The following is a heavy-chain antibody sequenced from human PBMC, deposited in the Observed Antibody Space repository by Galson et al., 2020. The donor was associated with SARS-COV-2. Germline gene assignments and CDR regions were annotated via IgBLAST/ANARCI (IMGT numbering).Heavy chain of an antibody. V-gene: IGHV4-39*07. J-gene: IGHJ6*02. CDR3: ARDTILQYFALNYYYYGMDV. Sequence: ASETLSLTCTVSGGSISSSSYYWGWIRQPPGKGLEWIGSIYYSGSTYYNPSLKSRVTISVDTSKNQFSLKLSSVTAADTAVYYCARDTILQYFALNYYYYGMDVWGQGTTVTVSS. CDR1: GGSISSSSYY. D-gene: IGHD3-9*01. CDR2: IYYSGST.